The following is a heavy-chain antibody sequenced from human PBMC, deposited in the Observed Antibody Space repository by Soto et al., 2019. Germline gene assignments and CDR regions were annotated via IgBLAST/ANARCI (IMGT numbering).Heavy chain of an antibody. J-gene: IGHJ4*02. CDR1: GFTFSSYG. CDR2: ISYDGSNK. V-gene: IGHV3-30*03. CDR3: ARYRRGNSGYYFDY. Sequence: GGSLRLSCAASGFTFSSYGMHWVRQAPGKGLEWVAVISYDGSNKYYADSVKGRFTISRDNSKNTLYLQMNSLRVEDTAVYYCARYRRGNSGYYFDYWGQGT. D-gene: IGHD3-22*01.